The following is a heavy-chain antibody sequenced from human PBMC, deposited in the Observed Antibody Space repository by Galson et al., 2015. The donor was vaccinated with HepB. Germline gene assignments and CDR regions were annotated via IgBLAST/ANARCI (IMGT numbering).Heavy chain of an antibody. D-gene: IGHD1-26*01. CDR3: AKDMATLVGAHDY. CDR2: ISGSGGST. V-gene: IGHV3-23*01. CDR1: GFTSSSYA. J-gene: IGHJ4*02. Sequence: SLRLSCAVSGFTSSSYAMSWVRQAPGKGLEWVSGISGSGGSTYYADSVEGRFTISRDNSKNTLYLQMNSLRAEDTAIYYCAKDMATLVGAHDYWGQGTLVTVSS.